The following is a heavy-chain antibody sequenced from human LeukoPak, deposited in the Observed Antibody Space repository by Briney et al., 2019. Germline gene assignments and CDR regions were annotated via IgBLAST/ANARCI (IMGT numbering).Heavy chain of an antibody. CDR3: AKGKTQYYYDSSGYYSYDY. CDR1: GFTFSTYG. CDR2: ISYDGSNK. D-gene: IGHD3-22*01. Sequence: GGSLRLSCAASGFTFSTYGMYWVRQAPGKGLEWVAVISYDGSNKYYADSVKGRFTISRDNSKNTLYLQMNSLRAEDTAVYYCAKGKTQYYYDSSGYYSYDYWGQGTLVTVSS. V-gene: IGHV3-30*18. J-gene: IGHJ4*02.